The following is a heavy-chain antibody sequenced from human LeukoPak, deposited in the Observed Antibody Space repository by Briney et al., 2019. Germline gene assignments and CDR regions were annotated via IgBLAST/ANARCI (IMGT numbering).Heavy chain of an antibody. Sequence: PSETLSLTCTVSGGSISSYYWSWIRQPPGKGLEWIGYIYYSGSTNYNPSLKSRVTISVDTSKNQFSLKLSSVTAADTAVYYCARRSYYYDSSGYKAWYFDLWGRGTLVTVSS. CDR2: IYYSGST. J-gene: IGHJ2*01. D-gene: IGHD3-22*01. CDR3: ARRSYYYDSSGYKAWYFDL. CDR1: GGSISSYY. V-gene: IGHV4-59*08.